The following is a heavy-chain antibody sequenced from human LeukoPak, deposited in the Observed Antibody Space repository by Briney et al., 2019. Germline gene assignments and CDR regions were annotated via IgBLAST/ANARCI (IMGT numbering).Heavy chain of an antibody. J-gene: IGHJ4*02. CDR3: ARDALDYYGSSDY. CDR2: IYYSGST. V-gene: IGHV4-39*07. D-gene: IGHD3-10*01. Sequence: PSETLSLTCTVSGGSISSSSYYWGWIRQPPGKGLEWIGSIYYSGSTYYNPSLKSRVTISVDTSKNQFSLKLSSVTAADTAVYYCARDALDYYGSSDYWGQGTLVTVSS. CDR1: GGSISSSSYY.